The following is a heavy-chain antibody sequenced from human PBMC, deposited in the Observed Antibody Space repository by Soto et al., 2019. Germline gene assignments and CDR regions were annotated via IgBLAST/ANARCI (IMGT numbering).Heavy chain of an antibody. CDR2: ISAGRST. CDR3: TKVRGDPV. V-gene: IGHV3-23*01. CDR1: GFTFSNYA. J-gene: IGHJ6*04. Sequence: EVQVLESGGDLVQPRGSLRLSCAASGFTFSNYAMNWVRQAPGKGPEWVSGISAGRSTYYADSVKGRFTISRDNSKSTLFLQMDSLRAEDTALYYCTKVRGDPVWGKGTTVTVSS. D-gene: IGHD4-17*01.